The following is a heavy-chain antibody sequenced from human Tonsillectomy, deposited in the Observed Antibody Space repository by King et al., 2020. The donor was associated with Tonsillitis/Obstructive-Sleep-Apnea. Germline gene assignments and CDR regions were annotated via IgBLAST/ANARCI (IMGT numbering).Heavy chain of an antibody. CDR3: TTEFHIVLVEKLVAFDI. CDR1: GFTFTNAW. V-gene: IGHV3-15*01. CDR2: IKSKTNGGTT. J-gene: IGHJ3*02. D-gene: IGHD2-2*01. Sequence: VQLVESGGGWVKPGGSLRLSCAASGFTFTNAWMNWVRQAPGKGLEWVGRIKSKTNGGTTDYAAPVKGRFTISRDDSKTTLYLQMNSLNTEDTAVYFCTTEFHIVLVEKLVAFDIWGQGTMVTVSS.